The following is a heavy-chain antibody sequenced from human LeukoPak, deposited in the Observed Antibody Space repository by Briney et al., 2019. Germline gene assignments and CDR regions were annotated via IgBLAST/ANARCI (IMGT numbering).Heavy chain of an antibody. V-gene: IGHV4-34*01. CDR1: GGSFSGYY. J-gene: IGHJ3*02. D-gene: IGHD3-22*01. CDR3: ARDGGYDTDAFDI. CDR2: INHSGST. Sequence: SETLSLTCAVYGGSFSGYYWSWIRQPPGKRLEWIGEINHSGSTRYNPSLKSRFTISVDTSKYQFSLKLTSVTAADTALYYCARDGGYDTDAFDIWGQGTMVSVSS.